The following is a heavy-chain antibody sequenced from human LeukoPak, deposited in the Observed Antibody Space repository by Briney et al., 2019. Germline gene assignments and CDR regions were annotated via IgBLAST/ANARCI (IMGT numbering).Heavy chain of an antibody. CDR1: GVTISSGDYY. CDR3: ARVPDGSGSYGYFNY. D-gene: IGHD3-10*01. CDR2: IYYSGST. V-gene: IGHV4-30-4*01. J-gene: IGHJ4*02. Sequence: PSQTLSLTCTVSGVTISSGDYYWRWIRQPPGKGLELIGYIYYSGSTYYNPSLKSRVTISVDTSKNQYCLRLSSVTAADTAVYYCARVPDGSGSYGYFNYWGQGTLVTVSS.